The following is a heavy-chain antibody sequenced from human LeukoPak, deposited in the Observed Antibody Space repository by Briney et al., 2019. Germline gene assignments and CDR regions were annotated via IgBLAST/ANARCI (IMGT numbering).Heavy chain of an antibody. CDR2: LNDSGGT. CDR3: ARGSGYSGSNY. CDR1: GGSFSGYY. V-gene: IGHV4-34*01. J-gene: IGHJ4*02. D-gene: IGHD2-15*01. Sequence: PSETLSLTCAVYGGSFSGYYWSWIRQPPGKGLEWIGDLNDSGGTNSNPSLKSRVTISVDTSKNQFSLKLSSVTVADTAVYHCARGSGYSGSNYWGQETLVTVSS.